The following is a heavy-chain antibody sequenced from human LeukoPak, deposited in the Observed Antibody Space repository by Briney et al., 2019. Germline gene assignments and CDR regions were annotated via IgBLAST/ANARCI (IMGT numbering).Heavy chain of an antibody. J-gene: IGHJ3*02. V-gene: IGHV4-38-2*02. D-gene: IGHD6-13*01. CDR3: ARASSGLIGQQLVLDAFDI. CDR1: GYSISSGYY. CDR2: IYHSGST. Sequence: SETLSLTCTVSGYSISSGYYWGWIRLPPGKGLEWIGSIYHSGSTSYNPSLKSRVTISVDTSKNQFSLKLSSVTAADTAVYYCARASSGLIGQQLVLDAFDIWGQGTMVTVSS.